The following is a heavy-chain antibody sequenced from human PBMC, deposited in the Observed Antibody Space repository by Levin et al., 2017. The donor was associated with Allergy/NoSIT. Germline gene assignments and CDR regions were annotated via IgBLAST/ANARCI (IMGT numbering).Heavy chain of an antibody. CDR2: IWYDGSNK. J-gene: IGHJ4*02. V-gene: IGHV3-33*01. Sequence: PGESLKISCAASGFTFSSYGMHWVRQAPGKGLEWVAVIWYDGSNKYYADSVKGRFTISRDNSKNTLYLQMNSLRAEDTAVYYCARDHLIVRIAVAGTGGGGSFDYWGQGTLVTVSS. CDR3: ARDHLIVRIAVAGTGGGGSFDY. D-gene: IGHD6-19*01. CDR1: GFTFSSYG.